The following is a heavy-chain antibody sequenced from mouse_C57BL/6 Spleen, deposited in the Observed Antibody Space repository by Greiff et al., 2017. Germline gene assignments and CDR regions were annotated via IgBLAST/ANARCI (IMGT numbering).Heavy chain of an antibody. J-gene: IGHJ2*01. D-gene: IGHD1-1*01. CDR2: INPNNGGT. CDR3: ARSDYYGSSSFDY. V-gene: IGHV1-26*01. CDR1: GYTFTDYY. Sequence: VQLQQSGPELVKPGASVKISCKASGYTFTDYYMNWVKQSHGKSLEWFGDINPNNGGTSYNQKFKGKATLTVDKSSSTAYMELRSLTSEDSAVYYCARSDYYGSSSFDYWGQGTTLTVSS.